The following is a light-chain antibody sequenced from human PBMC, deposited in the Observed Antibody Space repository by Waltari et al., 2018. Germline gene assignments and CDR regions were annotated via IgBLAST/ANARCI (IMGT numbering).Light chain of an antibody. CDR2: KAS. Sequence: DIQMTQSPSSLSASVGDRVTITCLASQSISNYLAWYQQKPGKAPILLIYKASILKSGVSSRFSGSGSGTQFTLTISSLQPGDFATYYCQQYNTYSSFGQGTKLEIK. V-gene: IGKV1-5*03. CDR3: QQYNTYSS. CDR1: QSISNY. J-gene: IGKJ2*01.